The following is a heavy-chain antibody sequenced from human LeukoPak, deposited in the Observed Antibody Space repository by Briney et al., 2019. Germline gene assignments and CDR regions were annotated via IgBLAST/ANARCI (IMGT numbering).Heavy chain of an antibody. V-gene: IGHV1-18*01. CDR3: ARMGWNYVAYFDY. CDR2: ISAYNGNT. D-gene: IGHD1-7*01. CDR1: GYTFTSYA. Sequence: ASVKVSCKASGYTFTSYAINWVRQAPGQGLECMGWISAYNGNTNYAQKLQGRVTMTTDTSTNTAYMELRSLRSDDTAVYYCARMGWNYVAYFDYWGQGILVTVSS. J-gene: IGHJ4*02.